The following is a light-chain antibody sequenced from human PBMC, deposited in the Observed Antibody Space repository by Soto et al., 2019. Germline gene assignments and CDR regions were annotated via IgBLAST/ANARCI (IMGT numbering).Light chain of an antibody. CDR2: DNN. CDR3: ETWDSSLSAGV. Sequence: QSVLTQPSSVSAAPGQKVTISCSGSSSNIGNNYISWYQQLPGTAPKLLIYDNNKRPSGIPDRFSGSKSGTSATLGITGLQTGDEADYYCETWDSSLSAGVFGGGTQLTVL. CDR1: SSNIGNNY. J-gene: IGLJ2*01. V-gene: IGLV1-51*01.